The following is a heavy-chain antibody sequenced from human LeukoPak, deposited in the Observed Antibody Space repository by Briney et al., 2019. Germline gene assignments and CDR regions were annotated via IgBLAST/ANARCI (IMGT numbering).Heavy chain of an antibody. J-gene: IGHJ4*02. CDR3: AKTRGYCSGGSCYQDY. Sequence: GGSLRLSCAASGFTFSSYAMSWVRQAPGKGLEWVSAISGSGGSTYYADSVKGRFTISRDNSKNTLYLHMNSLRAEDTAVYYCAKTRGYCSGGSCYQDYWGQGTLVTVSS. D-gene: IGHD2-15*01. CDR2: ISGSGGST. CDR1: GFTFSSYA. V-gene: IGHV3-23*01.